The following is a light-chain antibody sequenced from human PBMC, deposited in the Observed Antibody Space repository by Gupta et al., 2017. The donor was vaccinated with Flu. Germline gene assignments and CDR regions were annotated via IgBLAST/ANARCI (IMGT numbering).Light chain of an antibody. CDR1: QSVRGN. J-gene: IGKJ1*01. CDR2: GSS. Sequence: SPATLSVSPWQHATLSCSACQSVRGNLPRYQHKPDPSPILLIHGSSTRTTASPDFTLTISSLQSEDFAVYYCQQYNNWPRTFGQGTKVEIK. CDR3: QQYNNWPRT. V-gene: IGKV3-15*01.